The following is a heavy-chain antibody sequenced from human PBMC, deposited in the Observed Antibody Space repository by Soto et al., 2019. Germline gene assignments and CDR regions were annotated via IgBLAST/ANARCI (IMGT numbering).Heavy chain of an antibody. CDR1: GGSISSSSYY. D-gene: IGHD6-13*01. J-gene: IGHJ4*02. Sequence: QLQLQESGPGLVKPSETLSLTCTVSGGSISSSSYYWGWIRQPPGRGLEWIGSIYYSGSTYYNPSLKSRVTISVDTSKNQFSLKLSSVTAADTAVYYCARRSLRRVIAAAGMRTVFDYWGQGTLVTVSS. CDR2: IYYSGST. CDR3: ARRSLRRVIAAAGMRTVFDY. V-gene: IGHV4-39*01.